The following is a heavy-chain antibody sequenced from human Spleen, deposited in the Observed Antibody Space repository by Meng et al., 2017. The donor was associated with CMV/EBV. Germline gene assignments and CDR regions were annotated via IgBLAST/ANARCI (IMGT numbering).Heavy chain of an antibody. D-gene: IGHD3-3*01. CDR1: GGSISSYY. V-gene: IGHV4-59*01. J-gene: IGHJ6*02. Sequence: SETLSLTCTVSGGSISSYYWNWIRQPPGKGLEWIGYIYYSGSTNYNPSLKSRVTISVDTSKNQFSLKLSSVTAADTAVYYCASGNFWSGYYTGTQLEGMDVWGQGTTVTVSS. CDR3: ASGNFWSGYYTGTQLEGMDV. CDR2: IYYSGST.